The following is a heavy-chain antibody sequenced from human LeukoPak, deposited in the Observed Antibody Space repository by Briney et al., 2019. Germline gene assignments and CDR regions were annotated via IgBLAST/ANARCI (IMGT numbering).Heavy chain of an antibody. CDR1: GGSISSGAYY. V-gene: IGHV4-31*03. CDR2: IYYSGST. CDR3: ARTGTIFGVVTAN. D-gene: IGHD3-3*01. J-gene: IGHJ1*01. Sequence: SQTLSLTCTVSGGSISSGAYYWNWIRQHQGKGLEWIGYIYYSGSTYYNPSLKSRVTISLDTSKNQFSLKLSSVTAADTAVYYCARTGTIFGVVTANWGQGTLVTVSS.